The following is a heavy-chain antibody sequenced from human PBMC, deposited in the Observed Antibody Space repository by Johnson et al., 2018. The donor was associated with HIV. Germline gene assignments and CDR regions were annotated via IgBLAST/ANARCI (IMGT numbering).Heavy chain of an antibody. CDR1: GFTFSDHY. CDR2: TRNKANSYTT. CDR3: ARDRVLLWFGESPLDAFDI. J-gene: IGHJ3*02. Sequence: VQLVESGGGVVQPGRSLRLSCAASGFTFSDHYMDWVRQAPGKGLEWVGRTRNKANSYTTEYAASVKGRFTISRDDSKNSLYLQMNSLRAEDTAVYYCARDRVLLWFGESPLDAFDIWGQGTMVTVSS. D-gene: IGHD3-10*01. V-gene: IGHV3-72*01.